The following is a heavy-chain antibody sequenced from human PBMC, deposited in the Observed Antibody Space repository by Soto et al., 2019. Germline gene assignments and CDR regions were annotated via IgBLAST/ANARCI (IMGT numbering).Heavy chain of an antibody. Sequence: PGGSLRLSCAASGFTFSSYGMHWVRPAPGKGLEWVARIKSKTDGGTTDYAAPVKGRFTISRDDSKNTLYLQMNSLKTEDTAVYYCTTGVAAAGSHEKYFYYYYGMDVWGQGTTVTVSS. V-gene: IGHV3-15*07. CDR2: IKSKTDGGTT. J-gene: IGHJ6*02. D-gene: IGHD6-13*01. CDR3: TTGVAAAGSHEKYFYYYYGMDV. CDR1: GFTFSSYG.